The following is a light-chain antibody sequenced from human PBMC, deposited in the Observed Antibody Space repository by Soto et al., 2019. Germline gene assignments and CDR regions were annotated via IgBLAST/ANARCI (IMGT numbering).Light chain of an antibody. CDR1: QSLSGN. CDR2: GAS. J-gene: IGKJ5*01. CDR3: QQYANSPIT. V-gene: IGKV3-15*01. Sequence: EIVMTQSPATLAVSPGETATLSCKASQSLSGNLAWYQQKPGQAPRLLIHGASTRAPGFPARFSSSGSGTDFTLTISRLEPEDFAVYYCQQYANSPITFGQGTRLEIK.